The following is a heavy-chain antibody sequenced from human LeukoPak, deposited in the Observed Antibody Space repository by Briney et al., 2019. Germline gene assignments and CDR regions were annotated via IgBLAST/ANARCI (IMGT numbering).Heavy chain of an antibody. CDR2: IYYSGST. D-gene: IGHD3-10*01. J-gene: IGHJ5*02. Sequence: SETLSLTCTVSGDSISSNTYYWGWIHQPPGKGLEWIANIYYSGSTYYNPSLKSRVTISVDTSKTQFSLKLSSMTAADTAVYYCARLGGSGSYLGFDPWGQGTLVTVSS. V-gene: IGHV4-39*01. CDR3: ARLGGSGSYLGFDP. CDR1: GDSISSNTYY.